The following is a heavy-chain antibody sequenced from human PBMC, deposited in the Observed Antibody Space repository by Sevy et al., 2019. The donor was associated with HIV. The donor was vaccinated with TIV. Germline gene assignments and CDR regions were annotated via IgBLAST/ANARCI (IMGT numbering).Heavy chain of an antibody. Sequence: ASVKVSCKASGYSFTSYEIHWVRQAPGQGLEWMGIINPSGGSTSYAQKFQDRVTMIRDTSTTTVYMELSSLRSEETAVYYCARLRACGGDCYYYDFWGQGTLVTVSS. CDR3: ARLRACGGDCYYYDF. CDR1: GYSFTSYE. V-gene: IGHV1-46*01. J-gene: IGHJ4*02. CDR2: INPSGGST. D-gene: IGHD2-21*02.